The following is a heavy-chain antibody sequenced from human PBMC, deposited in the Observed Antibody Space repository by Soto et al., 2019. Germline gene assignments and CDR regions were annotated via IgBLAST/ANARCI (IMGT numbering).Heavy chain of an antibody. Sequence: PXXTLSLPCTVSGGSFSSGSYYWSWIRQPPGKGLEWIWYIYYSGSTKYNPSLKSRVTISVDTSKNQFSLKLSSVTAADTAVYYCARDTGPPFIGFGESYYYYYGMDVWGQGTTVPVSS. J-gene: IGHJ6*02. CDR1: GGSFSSGSYY. CDR3: ARDTGPPFIGFGESYYYYYGMDV. CDR2: IYYSGST. D-gene: IGHD3-10*01. V-gene: IGHV4-61*01.